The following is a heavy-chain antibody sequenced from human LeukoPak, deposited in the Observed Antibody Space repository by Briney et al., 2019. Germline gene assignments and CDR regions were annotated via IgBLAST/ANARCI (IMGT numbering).Heavy chain of an antibody. J-gene: IGHJ4*02. Sequence: SETLSLTCTASGGSTSSSSYYWGWIRQPPGKGLEWIGSIYYSGTTYYNPSLKSRVTISVDTSKNQFSLKLNSVTAADTAVYYCARQRNGGSGWYSLYFDYWGQGTLVTVS. CDR3: ARQRNGGSGWYSLYFDY. V-gene: IGHV4-39*01. CDR1: GGSTSSSSYY. D-gene: IGHD6-19*01. CDR2: IYYSGTT.